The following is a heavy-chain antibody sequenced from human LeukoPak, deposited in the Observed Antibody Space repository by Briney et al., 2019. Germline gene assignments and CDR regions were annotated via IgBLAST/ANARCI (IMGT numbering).Heavy chain of an antibody. CDR3: ASLPSYYYSSGYLRGRFDY. J-gene: IGHJ4*02. CDR1: GFTFSSYA. CDR2: ISGSGGTT. Sequence: TGGSLRLSCAGSGFTFSSYAMSWVRQAPGKWLEWVSAISGSGGTTYYADSVKGRFTISRDNSKNTLYLQMNSLRAEDTAVYYCASLPSYYYSSGYLRGRFDYWGQGTLVTVSS. V-gene: IGHV3-23*01. D-gene: IGHD3-22*01.